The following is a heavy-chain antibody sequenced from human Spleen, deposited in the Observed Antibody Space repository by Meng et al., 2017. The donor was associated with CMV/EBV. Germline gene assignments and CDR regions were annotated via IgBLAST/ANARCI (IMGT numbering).Heavy chain of an antibody. CDR1: GYTFSDSF. CDR2: IYPNSGGA. D-gene: IGHD2-2*01. CDR3: ARGSTDIVVVPGRPLPYYLDY. V-gene: IGHV1-2*02. Sequence: ASVKVSCKASGYTFSDSFIHWVRQAPGQGLEWMGWIYPNSGGANFAQMFEARVTLTRDTSMNTAYMELSGLRPDDTAVYYCARGSTDIVVVPGRPLPYYLDYWGQGTLVTVSS. J-gene: IGHJ4*02.